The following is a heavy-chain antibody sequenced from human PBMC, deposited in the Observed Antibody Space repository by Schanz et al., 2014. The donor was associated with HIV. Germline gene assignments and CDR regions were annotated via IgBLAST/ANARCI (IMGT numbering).Heavy chain of an antibody. Sequence: EVHLVESGGGLVKPGGSLRLSCIASGFTFNNYAMTWVRQAPGKGLEWVSSISESGSRSYYADSVNGRFTISRDNSKNTLYLQMTTLRTEDTAVYYCAKPEYDSRGNSQSHFDYWGQGTLVTVSS. CDR2: ISESGSRS. CDR3: AKPEYDSRGNSQSHFDY. J-gene: IGHJ4*02. D-gene: IGHD3-22*01. V-gene: IGHV3-23*04. CDR1: GFTFNNYA.